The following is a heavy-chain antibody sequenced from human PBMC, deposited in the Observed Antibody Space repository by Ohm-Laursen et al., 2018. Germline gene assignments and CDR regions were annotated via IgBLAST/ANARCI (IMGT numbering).Heavy chain of an antibody. D-gene: IGHD2-21*02. Sequence: SVKVSCKASGGTFSSYAISWVRQAPGQGLEWMGGIIPIFGTANYAQKFQGRVTITADKSTSTAYMELSSLRSEDTAVYYCARAHIVVVTATNPYYYYGMDVWGQGTTVTVSS. CDR3: ARAHIVVVTATNPYYYYGMDV. CDR2: IIPIFGTA. V-gene: IGHV1-69*06. CDR1: GGTFSSYA. J-gene: IGHJ6*02.